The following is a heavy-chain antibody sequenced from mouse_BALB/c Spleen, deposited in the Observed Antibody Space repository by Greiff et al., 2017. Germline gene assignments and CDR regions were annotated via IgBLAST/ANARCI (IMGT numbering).Heavy chain of an antibody. D-gene: IGHD4-1*01. CDR3: AINWDLDY. CDR2: IYPYNGGT. Sequence: VQLKQSGAELMKPGASVKISCKASGYTFTDYNMHWVKQSHGKSLEWIGYIYPYNGGTGYNQKFKSKATLTVDNSSSTAYMELRSLTSEDSAVYYCAINWDLDYWGQGTTLTVSS. CDR1: GYTFTDYN. V-gene: IGHV1S29*02. J-gene: IGHJ2*01.